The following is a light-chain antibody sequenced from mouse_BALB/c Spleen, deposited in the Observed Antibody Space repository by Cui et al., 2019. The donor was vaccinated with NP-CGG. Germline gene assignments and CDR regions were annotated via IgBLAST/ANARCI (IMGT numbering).Light chain of an antibody. Sequence: QAVVTQESAPTTSPGEPVTLTCRPSTGAFKTINYANWVQEKPDHLFTGLIGGTNNRAPGVPARFSGSLIGDKAALTITGAQTEDEAIYFCALWYSNHWVFGGGTKLTVL. CDR3: ALWYSNHWV. CDR2: GTN. J-gene: IGLJ1*01. V-gene: IGLV1*01. CDR1: TGAFKTINY.